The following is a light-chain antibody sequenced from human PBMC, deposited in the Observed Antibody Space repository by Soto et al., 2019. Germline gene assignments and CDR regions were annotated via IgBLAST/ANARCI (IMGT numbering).Light chain of an antibody. CDR1: SSNIGAGYD. V-gene: IGLV1-40*01. J-gene: IGLJ2*01. CDR2: GNS. Sequence: QSVLTQPPSVSGAPGQRVTISCTGSSSNIGAGYDVHWYQQLPGTAPKLLIYGNSNRPSGVPDRFSGSKSDTSASLAITGLQYEDEADYYCQSYDSSLSGSVFGGGIKLTVL. CDR3: QSYDSSLSGSV.